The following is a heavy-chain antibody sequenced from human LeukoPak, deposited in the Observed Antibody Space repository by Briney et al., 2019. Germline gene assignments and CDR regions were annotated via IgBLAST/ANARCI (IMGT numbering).Heavy chain of an antibody. CDR2: IKQDGSEK. Sequence: GGSLRLSCAASGFTFSSCWMSWVRQAPGKGLEWVANIKQDGSEKYYVDSVKGRFTISRDNAKNSLYLQMNSLRAEDTAVYYCAREQWLVLSPYFDYWGQGTLVTVSS. CDR3: AREQWLVLSPYFDY. V-gene: IGHV3-7*01. J-gene: IGHJ4*02. D-gene: IGHD6-19*01. CDR1: GFTFSSCW.